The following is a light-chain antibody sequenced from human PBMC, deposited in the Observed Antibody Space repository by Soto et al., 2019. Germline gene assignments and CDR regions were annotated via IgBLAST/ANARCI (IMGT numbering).Light chain of an antibody. CDR3: ISYRRGPLYV. CDR2: DVS. V-gene: IGLV2-14*03. CDR1: SADVSSSNF. Sequence: QSALTQPASVSGSRGQSITISCTGISADVSSSNFVSWYQHRPGKAPRLILYDVSHRPSGVSNRFSGSQAGDTASLTISGLQLEDEADYYCISYRRGPLYVFGTRTKVTVL. J-gene: IGLJ1*01.